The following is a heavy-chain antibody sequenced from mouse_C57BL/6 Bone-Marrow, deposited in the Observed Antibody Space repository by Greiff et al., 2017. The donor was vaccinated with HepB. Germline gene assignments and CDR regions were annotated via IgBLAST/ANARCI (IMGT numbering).Heavy chain of an antibody. J-gene: IGHJ3*01. CDR2: IYPRSGNT. CDR3: ARGVYYGNWFAY. Sequence: QVQLQQSGAELARPGASVKLSCKASGYTFTSYGISWVKQRTGQGLEWIGEIYPRSGNTYYNEKFKSKATLTVDKSSSTAYMQLSSLTSEDSAVYYCARGVYYGNWFAYWGQGTLVTVSA. V-gene: IGHV1-81*01. CDR1: GYTFTSYG. D-gene: IGHD2-1*01.